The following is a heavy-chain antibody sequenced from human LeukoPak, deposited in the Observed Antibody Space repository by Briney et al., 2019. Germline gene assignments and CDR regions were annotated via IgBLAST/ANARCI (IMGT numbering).Heavy chain of an antibody. J-gene: IGHJ4*02. V-gene: IGHV3-64D*06. CDR2: IITNGGST. CDR1: GFTFSSYT. Sequence: QTGGSLRLSCSASGFTFSSYTIHWVRQAPGKGLEFVSAIITNGGSTYYADSVKGRFTISRDNSKNTVYLQMSSLSAEDTGLYYCVIVRGYFDSSGTDYWGQGILVTVSS. D-gene: IGHD3-9*01. CDR3: VIVRGYFDSSGTDY.